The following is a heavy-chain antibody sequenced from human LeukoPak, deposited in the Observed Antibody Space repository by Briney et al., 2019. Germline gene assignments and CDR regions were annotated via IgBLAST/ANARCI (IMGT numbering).Heavy chain of an antibody. D-gene: IGHD6-13*01. Sequence: QPGGSLRLSCVASGFSFSDHWMNWFRQAPGKGLEWVAAISYDGSNKYYADSVKGRFTISRDNSKNTLYLQMNSLRAEDTAVYYCARDPPKNPYSSSWTPEGDFDYWGQGTLVTVSS. V-gene: IGHV3-30-3*01. J-gene: IGHJ4*02. CDR2: ISYDGSNK. CDR3: ARDPPKNPYSSSWTPEGDFDY. CDR1: GFSFSDHW.